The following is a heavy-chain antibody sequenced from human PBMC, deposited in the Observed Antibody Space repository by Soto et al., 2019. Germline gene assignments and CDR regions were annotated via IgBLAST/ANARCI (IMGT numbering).Heavy chain of an antibody. J-gene: IGHJ6*03. D-gene: IGHD3-10*01. CDR1: GGSFSGYY. Sequence: SETLSLTCAVYGGSFSGYYWSWIRQPPGKGLEWIGEINHSGSTNYNPSLKSRVTISVDTSKNQFSLKLSSVTAADTAVYYCARVSRLLWFGESPGNYYYYYMDVWGKGTTVTVSS. CDR2: INHSGST. V-gene: IGHV4-34*01. CDR3: ARVSRLLWFGESPGNYYYYYMDV.